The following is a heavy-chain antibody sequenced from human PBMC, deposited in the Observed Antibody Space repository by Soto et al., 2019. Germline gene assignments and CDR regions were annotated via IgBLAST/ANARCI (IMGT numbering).Heavy chain of an antibody. Sequence: EVQLVESGGGIVQPGGSLRLSCVASGFTFSTYWMHWGRQAPGKGLVWVSRIRGDGNDANYADSVRGRFSISRDNAKSTLYLQMNSLSAEDTAVYYCAGDLVSGSGSLRHRGQGTLVTVSS. J-gene: IGHJ4*02. D-gene: IGHD3-10*01. CDR1: GFTFSTYW. CDR3: AGDLVSGSGSLRH. V-gene: IGHV3-74*01. CDR2: IRGDGNDA.